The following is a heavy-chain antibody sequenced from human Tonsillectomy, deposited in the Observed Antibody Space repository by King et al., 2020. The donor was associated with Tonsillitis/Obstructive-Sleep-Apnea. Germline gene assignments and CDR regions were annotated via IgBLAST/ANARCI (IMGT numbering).Heavy chain of an antibody. CDR3: ARQYYYDRSFYYPLSDD. CDR2: ISAYNGNT. Sequence: QLVQSGTEVKKPGASVKVSCKASGYTFTIYGITWVRQAPGQGIEWMGWISAYNGNTNYAQKFQGRVTMTTDTSTSTAYMELRSLRSDDTDVYYCARQYYYDRSFYYPLSDDGGQGNLVTVSS. D-gene: IGHD3-22*01. J-gene: IGHJ4*02. V-gene: IGHV1-18*01. CDR1: GYTFTIYG.